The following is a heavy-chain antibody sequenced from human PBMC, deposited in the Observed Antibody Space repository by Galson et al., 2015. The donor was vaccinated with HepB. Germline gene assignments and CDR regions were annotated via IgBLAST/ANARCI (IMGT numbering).Heavy chain of an antibody. V-gene: IGHV3-30*04. CDR2: ISYDGSNK. Sequence: SLRLSCAASGFTFSSYAMHWVRQAPGKGLEWVAVISYDGSNKYYADSVKGRFTISRDNSKNTLYLQMNSLRAEDTAVYYCAREAWGSGSYDGIDYWGQGTLVTVSS. CDR3: AREAWGSGSYDGIDY. J-gene: IGHJ4*02. D-gene: IGHD3-10*01. CDR1: GFTFSSYA.